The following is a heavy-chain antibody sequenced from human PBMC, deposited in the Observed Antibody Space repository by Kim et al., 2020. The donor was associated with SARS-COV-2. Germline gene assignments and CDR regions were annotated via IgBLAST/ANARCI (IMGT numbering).Heavy chain of an antibody. Sequence: ASVKVSCKASGYTFTTYAMHWVRQATGQRLEWMGWINAGNGNTKYSQNFQGRVTITRDTSASTAYMELSSLRSEDTAVYYCARGGGRYFDWLLGLDAFDIWGQGTMVTVSS. CDR2: INAGNGNT. CDR1: GYTFTTYA. CDR3: ARGGGRYFDWLLGLDAFDI. J-gene: IGHJ3*02. V-gene: IGHV1-3*01. D-gene: IGHD3-9*01.